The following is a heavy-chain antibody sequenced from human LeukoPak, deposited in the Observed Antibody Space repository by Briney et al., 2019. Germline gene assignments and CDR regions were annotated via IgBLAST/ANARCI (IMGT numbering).Heavy chain of an antibody. V-gene: IGHV1-8*01. CDR1: GYTFTSYD. Sequence: ASVKVSCKASGYTFTSYDINCVRQATGQGLEWMGWMNPNSGNTGYVQKFQGRVTMTRNTSISTAYMELSSLRSEDTAVYYCARGGRIVVVPAALSNWFDPWGQGTLVTVSS. D-gene: IGHD2-2*01. CDR2: MNPNSGNT. J-gene: IGHJ5*02. CDR3: ARGGRIVVVPAALSNWFDP.